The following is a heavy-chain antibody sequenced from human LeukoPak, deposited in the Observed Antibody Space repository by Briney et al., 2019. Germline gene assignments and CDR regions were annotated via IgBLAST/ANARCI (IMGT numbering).Heavy chain of an antibody. CDR2: IYHSGRT. J-gene: IGHJ4*02. V-gene: IGHV4-38-2*02. CDR3: ARDLSSSSVEFDY. Sequence: SETLSLTCTVSGGSISSYYWGWIRQPPGKGLEWIGRIYHSGRTYYNPSPKTGVAISVERSKNQSSLKVSSLTPADTAVYYCARDLSSSSVEFDYWGQGTLVTVSS. CDR1: GGSISSYY. D-gene: IGHD6-6*01.